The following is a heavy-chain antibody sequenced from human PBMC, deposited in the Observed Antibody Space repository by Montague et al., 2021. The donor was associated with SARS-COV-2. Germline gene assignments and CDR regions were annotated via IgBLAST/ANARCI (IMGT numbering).Heavy chain of an antibody. CDR1: GDSITNTRYF. CDR2: IYHNGKT. J-gene: IGHJ3*02. D-gene: IGHD3-10*01. CDR3: ARRPGTFGAAFDI. V-gene: IGHV4-39*01. Sequence: SETLSLTCNVSGDSITNTRYFWGWIRQPPGKALEWIGSIYHNGKTYYNPSLERRALLSIDTSKNQFSLRLSSVIAADTAVYYCARRPGTFGAAFDIWGLGTMVTVSS.